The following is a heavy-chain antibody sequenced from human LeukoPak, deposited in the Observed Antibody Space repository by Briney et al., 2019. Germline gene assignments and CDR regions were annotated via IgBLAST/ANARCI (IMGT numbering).Heavy chain of an antibody. J-gene: IGHJ5*02. CDR2: IYYSGST. CDR3: VRDQSQGPWVRGDRIDP. V-gene: IGHV4-39*07. Sequence: PSETLSLTCTVSGGSISSSSYYWGWIRQPPGKGLEWIGSIYYSGSTYYNPSLKSRVTISVDTSKNQFSLKLSSVTAADTAVYYCVRDQSQGPWVRGDRIDPWGQGTLVTVSS. D-gene: IGHD3-10*01. CDR1: GGSISSSSYY.